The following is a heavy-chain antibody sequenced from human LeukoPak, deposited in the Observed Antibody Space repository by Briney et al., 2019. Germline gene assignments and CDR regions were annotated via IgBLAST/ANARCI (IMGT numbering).Heavy chain of an antibody. CDR2: INHSGST. D-gene: IGHD6-13*01. J-gene: IGHJ5*02. CDR1: GGSFSGYY. Sequence: SETLSLTCAVYGGSFSGYYWSWIRQPPGKGLKWIGEINHSGSTNYNPSLKSRVTISVDTSKNQFSLKLSSVTAADTAVYYCARAVCGKQQLPCVNWFDPWGQGTLVTVSS. CDR3: ARAVCGKQQLPCVNWFDP. V-gene: IGHV4-34*01.